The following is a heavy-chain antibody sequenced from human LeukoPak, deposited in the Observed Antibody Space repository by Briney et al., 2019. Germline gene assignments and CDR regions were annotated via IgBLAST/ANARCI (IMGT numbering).Heavy chain of an antibody. Sequence: QAGGSLRLSCAASGFTVSSDYMTWVRQAPGKGLEWVSVIYSGGSTYYADSVKGRFTISRDNSKNTLYLQMNSLRAEDTAVYYCARGYTRYYFDYWGQGTLVTVSS. J-gene: IGHJ4*02. CDR2: IYSGGST. D-gene: IGHD5-18*01. CDR1: GFTVSSDY. V-gene: IGHV3-53*01. CDR3: ARGYTRYYFDY.